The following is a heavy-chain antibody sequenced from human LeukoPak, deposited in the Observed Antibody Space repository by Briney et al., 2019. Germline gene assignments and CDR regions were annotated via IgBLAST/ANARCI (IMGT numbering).Heavy chain of an antibody. CDR3: ARLYCDSASCHHEVYYYYYYMDV. D-gene: IGHD2-2*01. CDR1: GFTFSHFG. Sequence: PGGSLRLSCAASGFTFSHFGMHWARQAPGKGLEWVAFIRADGSGRYYADSVNGRFTISRDNAKNSLYLQMNSLRAEDTAVYSCARLYCDSASCHHEVYYYYYYMDVWGKGTTVTVSS. J-gene: IGHJ6*03. V-gene: IGHV3-30*02. CDR2: IRADGSGR.